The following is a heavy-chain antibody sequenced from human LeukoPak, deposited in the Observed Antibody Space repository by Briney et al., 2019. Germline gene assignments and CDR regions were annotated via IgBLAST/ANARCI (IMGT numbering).Heavy chain of an antibody. CDR3: ARDLVWFGEPKGYYNYMDV. Sequence: SQTLSLTCAISGDSVSSDSAAWNWIRQSPSRGLEWLGRTYYRSKWYNDYAVSVKSRITINPDTSKNQFSLQLNSVTPEDTAVYYCARDLVWFGEPKGYYNYMDVWGKGTTVTVSS. CDR2: TYYRSKWYN. V-gene: IGHV6-1*01. J-gene: IGHJ6*03. CDR1: GDSVSSDSAA. D-gene: IGHD3-10*01.